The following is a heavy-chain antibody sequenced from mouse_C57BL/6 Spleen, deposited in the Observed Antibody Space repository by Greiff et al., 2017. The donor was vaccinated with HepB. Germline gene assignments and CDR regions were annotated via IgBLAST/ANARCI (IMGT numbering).Heavy chain of an antibody. CDR3: ARDQDHYYAMDY. J-gene: IGHJ4*01. Sequence: EVKVVESGGGLVKPGGSLKLSCAASGFTFSSYAMSWVRQTPEKRLEWVATISDGGSYTYYPDNVKGRFTISRDNAKNNLYLQMSHLKSEDTAMYYCARDQDHYYAMDYWGQGTSVTVSS. CDR1: GFTFSSYA. CDR2: ISDGGSYT. V-gene: IGHV5-4*01.